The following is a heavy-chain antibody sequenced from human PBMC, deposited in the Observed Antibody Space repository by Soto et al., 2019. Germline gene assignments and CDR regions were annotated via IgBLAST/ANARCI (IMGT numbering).Heavy chain of an antibody. CDR2: LYRSGST. D-gene: IGHD3-3*01. CDR1: GYSISSGYY. J-gene: IGHJ5*02. V-gene: IGHV4-38-2*01. Sequence: SETLSLTCAVSGYSISSGYYWCWIRQPPGKGLEWIGSLYRSGSTYYTPPLNSRVTISVDTSKNQFSLKLSSVTAADTAVYYCARGIADDFWSGYPPSNWFDPWGQGTLVTVS. CDR3: ARGIADDFWSGYPPSNWFDP.